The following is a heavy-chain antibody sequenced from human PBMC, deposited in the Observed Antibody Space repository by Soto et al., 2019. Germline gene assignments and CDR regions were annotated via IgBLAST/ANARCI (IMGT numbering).Heavy chain of an antibody. J-gene: IGHJ4*02. V-gene: IGHV3-73*01. Sequence: GGSLRLSCAASGFTFSGAAMHWVHQASGRGLEWVGRIRSKANSYATAYAASVKGRFTISRDDSKNTAYLQMNSLKTEDTAVYYCILYYYDSSGYYRFDYWGQGTLVTVSS. CDR3: ILYYYDSSGYYRFDY. D-gene: IGHD3-22*01. CDR1: GFTFSGAA. CDR2: IRSKANSYAT.